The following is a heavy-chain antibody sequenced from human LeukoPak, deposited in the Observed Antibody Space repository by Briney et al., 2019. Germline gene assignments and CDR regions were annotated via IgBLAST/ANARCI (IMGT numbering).Heavy chain of an antibody. CDR3: ANGGLLPGLVFMVSFDY. Sequence: GGSLRLSCAASGXTFSSHAVSWVRQASGKGLEWVSTISGNGGATYFADSVRGRFTISRDNSKNTLYLQMNSLRAEDTAVYYCANGGLLPGLVFMVSFDYWGQGTLVTVSS. CDR1: GXTFSSHA. D-gene: IGHD2-8*01. J-gene: IGHJ4*02. V-gene: IGHV3-23*01. CDR2: ISGNGGAT.